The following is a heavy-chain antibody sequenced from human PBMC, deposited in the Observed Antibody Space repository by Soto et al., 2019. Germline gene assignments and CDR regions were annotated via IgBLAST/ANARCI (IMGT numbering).Heavy chain of an antibody. Sequence: PSETRSRTCTFCVRTFIMNSYFLDLACIRQPPWKGLEWIVSIYNGGNTYYNPPLKSRGIISADTSKNQFSLSLNSVTAADTAVSYCVNRSVLVEQNWGQRLMVSVSS. CDR1: VRTFIMNSYFLD. CDR2: IYNGGNT. CDR3: VNRSVLVEQN. V-gene: IGHV4-39*01. J-gene: IGHJ4*02. D-gene: IGHD2-8*01.